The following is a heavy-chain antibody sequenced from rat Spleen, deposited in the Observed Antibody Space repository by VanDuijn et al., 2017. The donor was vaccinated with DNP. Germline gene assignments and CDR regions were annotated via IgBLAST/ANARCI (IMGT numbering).Heavy chain of an antibody. CDR1: GFIFSNYW. V-gene: IGHV5-31*01. J-gene: IGHJ2*01. CDR2: ISNPGDIT. Sequence: EVQLAESGGGLVQPGRSLKLSCAASGFIFSNYWMTWIRQAPGKGLDWVASISNPGDITNYSDSVKGRFSLSRDNENSTLYLQVNSLRSEDTATYYCTRQLGLDYWGQGVMVTVSS. D-gene: IGHD4-6*01. CDR3: TRQLGLDY.